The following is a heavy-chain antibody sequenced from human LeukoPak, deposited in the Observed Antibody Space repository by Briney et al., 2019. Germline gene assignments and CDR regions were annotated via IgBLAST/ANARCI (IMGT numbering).Heavy chain of an antibody. CDR1: GGSISSGGYY. CDR3: ARAYSSGWYPFDY. CDR2: IYYSGCT. V-gene: IGHV4-31*03. D-gene: IGHD6-19*01. Sequence: SETLSLTCTVSGGSISSGGYYWSWIRQHPGKGLEWIGYIYYSGCTYYNPSLKSRVTISVDTSKNQFSLKLSSVTAADTAVYYCARAYSSGWYPFDYWGQGTLVTVSS. J-gene: IGHJ4*02.